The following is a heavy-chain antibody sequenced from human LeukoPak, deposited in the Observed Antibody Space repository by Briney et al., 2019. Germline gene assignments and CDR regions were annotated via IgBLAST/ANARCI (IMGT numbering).Heavy chain of an antibody. CDR2: IYHSGST. Sequence: PSETLSLTCTVSGYSISSGYYWGWIRPPPGKGLEWIGSIYHSGSTYYNPSLKSRVTISVDTSKNQFSLKLSSVTAADTAVYYCAGARYYYGSGSYYGYWGQGTLVTVSS. J-gene: IGHJ4*02. CDR3: AGARYYYGSGSYYGY. CDR1: GYSISSGYY. V-gene: IGHV4-38-2*02. D-gene: IGHD3-10*01.